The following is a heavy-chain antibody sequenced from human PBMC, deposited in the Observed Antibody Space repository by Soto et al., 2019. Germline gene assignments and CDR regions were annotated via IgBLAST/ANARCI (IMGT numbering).Heavy chain of an antibody. J-gene: IGHJ5*02. CDR2: NIPIFGTA. CDR1: GGTFSSYS. V-gene: IGHV1-69*13. CDR3: ASDYPRGTSPAKYNWFDP. D-gene: IGHD2-2*01. Sequence: SVEVSCKASGGTFSSYSISWVLQAPGPGLEWMGGNIPIFGTANYAQKFQTRVPITADETTSTDYMELSSLRSVGTAVYYCASDYPRGTSPAKYNWFDPWGQGTLVTVSS.